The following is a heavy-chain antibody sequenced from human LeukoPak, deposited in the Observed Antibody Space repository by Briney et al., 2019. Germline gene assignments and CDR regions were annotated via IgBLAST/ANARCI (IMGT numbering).Heavy chain of an antibody. V-gene: IGHV4-34*01. D-gene: IGHD6-13*01. CDR1: GGSFSGYY. CDR2: INHSGST. CDR3: ARGGSSSWDYYYFDY. J-gene: IGHJ4*02. Sequence: SETLSLTCAVYGGSFSGYYWSWIRQSPGKGLEWIGEINHSGSTNYNPSLKSRVTISVDTSKNQFSLKLSSVTAADTAVYYCARGGSSSWDYYYFDYWGQGTLVTVSS.